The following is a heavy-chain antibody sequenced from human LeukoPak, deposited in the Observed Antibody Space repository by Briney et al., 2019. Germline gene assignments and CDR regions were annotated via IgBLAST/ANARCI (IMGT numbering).Heavy chain of an antibody. CDR2: ISRDGLDT. CDR3: ATYLRSGPIDS. Sequence: GGSLRLSCAASEFTFSTYAMHWVRQAPGKGPEWVAVISRDGLDTYYADSVRGRFTISRDNSMDTLYLQMNSLRGEDTAVYYCATYLRSGPIDSWGQGTLVTVSS. V-gene: IGHV3-30*04. D-gene: IGHD4-17*01. CDR1: EFTFSTYA. J-gene: IGHJ4*02.